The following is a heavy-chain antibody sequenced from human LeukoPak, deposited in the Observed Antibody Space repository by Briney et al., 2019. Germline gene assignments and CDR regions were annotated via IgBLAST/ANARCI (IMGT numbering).Heavy chain of an antibody. CDR1: GFTFSSYS. J-gene: IGHJ4*02. Sequence: KPGGSLRLSCAASGFTFSSYSMNWVRQAPGKGLEWVSSISSSSSYIYYADSVKGRFTISRDNAKNSLYLQMNSLRAEDTAVYYCARYLMRVWGSYRYSQTFDYWGQGTLVTVSS. CDR2: ISSSSSYI. CDR3: ARYLMRVWGSYRYSQTFDY. D-gene: IGHD3-16*02. V-gene: IGHV3-21*04.